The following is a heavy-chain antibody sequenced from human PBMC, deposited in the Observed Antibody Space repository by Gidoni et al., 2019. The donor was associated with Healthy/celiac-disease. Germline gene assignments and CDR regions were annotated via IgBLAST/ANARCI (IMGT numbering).Heavy chain of an antibody. D-gene: IGHD6-6*01. V-gene: IGHV4-34*01. J-gene: IGHJ6*03. Sequence: QVLLQQRGAGLLKPSETLSLTCAVYGGSFSGYYWSWIRQPPGQGLEWIGEINHSGSTNYNPSLKSRVTISVDTSKNQFSLKLSSVTAADTAVYYCARVIAARFHYYYYYMDVWGKGTTVTVSS. CDR2: INHSGST. CDR3: ARVIAARFHYYYYYMDV. CDR1: GGSFSGYY.